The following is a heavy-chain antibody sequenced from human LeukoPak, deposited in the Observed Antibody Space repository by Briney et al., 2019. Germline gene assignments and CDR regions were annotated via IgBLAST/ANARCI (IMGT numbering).Heavy chain of an antibody. V-gene: IGHV4-39*01. J-gene: IGHJ4*02. CDR1: GGAITSSSYY. CDR2: IYYSGST. D-gene: IGHD2-21*02. CDR3: AKTVTAIAPWYFDY. Sequence: SETLSLTCNVSGGAITSSSYYWGWIRQPPGKGLEWIGSIYYSGSTYYNPSLKSRVTISVDTSKNQFSLKLSSVTAADTAVYYCAKTVTAIAPWYFDYWGKGTLVTVSS.